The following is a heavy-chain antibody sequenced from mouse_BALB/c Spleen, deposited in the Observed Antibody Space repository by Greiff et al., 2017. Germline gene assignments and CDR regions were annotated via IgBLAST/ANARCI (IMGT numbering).Heavy chain of an antibody. J-gene: IGHJ4*01. CDR2: IDPSDSYT. Sequence: VQLQQSGAELVKPGASVKLSCKASGYTFTSYWMHWVKQRPGQGLEWIGEIDPSDSYTNYNQKFKGKATLTVDKSSSTAYMQLSSLTSEDSAVYYCARGYYDYAMDYWGQGTSVTVSS. CDR3: ARGYYDYAMDY. D-gene: IGHD2-4*01. CDR1: GYTFTSYW. V-gene: IGHV1-69*02.